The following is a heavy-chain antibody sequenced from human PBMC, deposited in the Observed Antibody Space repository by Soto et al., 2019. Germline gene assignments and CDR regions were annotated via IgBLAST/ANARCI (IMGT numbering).Heavy chain of an antibody. D-gene: IGHD3-10*01. Sequence: QVQLVESGGGVVQPGGSLRLSCAASGLTFSTYAMQWVRQAPGKGLEWVAVVSSEGGTQFYADSVKGRFTISRDNSKNSLSLQMSSLTIEDAAIYYCARETYYSVPVIGNLDLWGRGTLVTVSS. V-gene: IGHV3-30-3*01. CDR3: ARETYYSVPVIGNLDL. CDR1: GLTFSTYA. CDR2: VSSEGGTQ. J-gene: IGHJ2*01.